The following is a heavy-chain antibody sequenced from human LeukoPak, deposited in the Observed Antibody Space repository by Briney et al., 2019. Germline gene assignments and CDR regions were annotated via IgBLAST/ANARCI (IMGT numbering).Heavy chain of an antibody. J-gene: IGHJ4*02. CDR2: INPTGGST. V-gene: IGHV1-46*01. CDR1: GYTFTSYY. CDR3: ARAAARYYLDY. Sequence: GASVKVSCKASGYTFTSYYMHWVRQAPGQGLEWMGIINPTGGSTSYAQKLQGRVTMTRDMSTSTVYMELSSLRAEDTAVYYCARAAARYYLDYWGQGTLVTVSS. D-gene: IGHD2-2*01.